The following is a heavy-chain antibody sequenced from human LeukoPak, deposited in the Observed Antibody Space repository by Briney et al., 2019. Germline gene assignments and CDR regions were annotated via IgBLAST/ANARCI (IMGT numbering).Heavy chain of an antibody. CDR3: ARSRVAYYFDY. CDR2: IFTSGST. Sequence: SETLSLTCTVSGGSISTYYWSWIRQPAGKGMEWIGRIFTSGSTNYNPSLKSRVTMSVDTSKNQFSLKLSSVTAADTAVYYCARSRVAYYFDYWGQGTLVTASS. J-gene: IGHJ4*02. V-gene: IGHV4-4*07. CDR1: GGSISTYY.